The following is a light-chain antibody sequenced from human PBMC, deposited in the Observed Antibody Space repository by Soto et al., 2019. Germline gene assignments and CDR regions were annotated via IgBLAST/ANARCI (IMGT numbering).Light chain of an antibody. CDR1: QSVSTSY. CDR2: GAS. Sequence: EIVLTQSPGTLSLSPGERATLSCRASQSVSTSYLAWYQQKPGQAPRLLIYGASSRATGIPDRLSGSGSGTDFTLTISSLEPEDFALYYCQHRANWPLTFGGGTKVDIK. CDR3: QHRANWPLT. J-gene: IGKJ4*01. V-gene: IGKV3D-20*02.